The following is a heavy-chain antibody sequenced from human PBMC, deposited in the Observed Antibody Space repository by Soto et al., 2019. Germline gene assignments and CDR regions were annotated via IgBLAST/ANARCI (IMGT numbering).Heavy chain of an antibody. Sequence: QAPGQGLLWVSRINSYGISTSYADSVKGRFTISRDNAKNKLYLQMNSLRAEDIAVYYCVRTSLVFFFFNDAATTEIYTLSLLDS. CDR3: VRTSLVFFFFNDAATTEIYTLSLLDS. D-gene: IGHD2-8*01. V-gene: IGHV3-74*01. CDR2: INSYGIST. J-gene: IGHJ5*01.